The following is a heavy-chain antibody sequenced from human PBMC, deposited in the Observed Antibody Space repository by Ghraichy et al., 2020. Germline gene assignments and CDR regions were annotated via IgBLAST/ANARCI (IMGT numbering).Heavy chain of an antibody. V-gene: IGHV3-48*01. CDR2: ISSSSSTI. J-gene: IGHJ6*02. CDR3: ARGDTVVSSYYGMDV. CDR1: GFTFSSYS. D-gene: IGHD4-23*01. Sequence: GGSLRLSCAASGFTFSSYSMNWVRQAPGKGLEWVSYISSSSSTIYYADSVKGRFTISRDNAKNSLYLQMNSLRAEDTAVYYCARGDTVVSSYYGMDVWGQEATVTVSS.